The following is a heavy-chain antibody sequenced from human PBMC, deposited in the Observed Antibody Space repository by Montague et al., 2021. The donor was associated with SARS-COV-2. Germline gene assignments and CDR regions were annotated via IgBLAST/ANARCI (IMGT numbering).Heavy chain of an antibody. CDR2: TLYRLERYN. CDR3: ARDSRNWYGPIGFDI. D-gene: IGHD6-13*01. J-gene: IGHJ3*02. Sequence: CAISGDSVSSNTAAWKWIRQSSSSGPEVKGRTLYRLERYNEFAESVKSRISINADTSKNEVSLQLKYVTPEDTAMYYCARDSRNWYGPIGFDIWGQGTVVTVS. V-gene: IGHV6-1*01. CDR1: GDSVSSNTAA.